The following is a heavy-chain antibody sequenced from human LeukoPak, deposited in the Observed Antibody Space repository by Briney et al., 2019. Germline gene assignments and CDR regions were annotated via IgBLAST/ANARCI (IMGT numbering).Heavy chain of an antibody. J-gene: IGHJ4*02. Sequence: GGSLRLSCAVSGFTAGYNYMSWVRQAPGKGLEWDSVIYRGDTYYADSVKGRFTISRDDSKNTVFLQMNRLRADDTAVYFCASYYCSSGSCYFDTWGQGTLVAVSS. V-gene: IGHV3-53*01. D-gene: IGHD2-15*01. CDR3: ASYYCSSGSCYFDT. CDR1: GFTAGYNY. CDR2: IYRGDT.